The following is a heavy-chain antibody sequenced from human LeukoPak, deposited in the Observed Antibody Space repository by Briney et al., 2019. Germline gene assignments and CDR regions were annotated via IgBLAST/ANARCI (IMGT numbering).Heavy chain of an antibody. D-gene: IGHD6-13*01. CDR2: IYYSGST. CDR1: GGSISRGGYY. CDR3: ARDNGAAAGPQRYYFDY. J-gene: IGHJ4*02. V-gene: IGHV4-31*03. Sequence: PSETLSLTCTVSGGSISRGGYYWSWIRQHPGKGLEGIGYIYYSGSTYYNPSPKSRVTISVDTSKNQLSLKLSSVTAADTAVYYCARDNGAAAGPQRYYFDYWGQGTLVTVSS.